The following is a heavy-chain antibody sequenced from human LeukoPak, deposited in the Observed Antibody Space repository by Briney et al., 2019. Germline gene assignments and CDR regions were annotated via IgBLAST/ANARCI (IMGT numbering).Heavy chain of an antibody. CDR3: ARGGLRYFDWQHFDY. CDR1: GGSFNGYY. Sequence: SETLSLTCAVYGGSFNGYYWSWIRQPPGKGLEWIGEINHSGSTNYNPSLKSRVTISVDTSKNQFSLKLSSVTAADTAVYYCARGGLRYFDWQHFDYWGQGTLVTVSS. D-gene: IGHD3-9*01. V-gene: IGHV4-34*01. J-gene: IGHJ4*02. CDR2: INHSGST.